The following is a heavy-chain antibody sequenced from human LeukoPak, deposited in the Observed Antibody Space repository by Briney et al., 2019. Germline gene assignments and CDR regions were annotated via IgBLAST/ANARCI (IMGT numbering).Heavy chain of an antibody. V-gene: IGHV4-39*07. CDR2: INHSGST. CDR1: GVSTSSGNYY. Sequence: SETLSLTCTVSGVSTSSGNYYWGWIRQPPGKGLEWIGEINHSGSTNYNPSLKSRVTISVDTSKNQFSLKLSSVTAADTAVYYCARGSGYGSSYWGQGTLVTVSS. CDR3: ARGSGYGSSY. D-gene: IGHD3-10*01. J-gene: IGHJ4*02.